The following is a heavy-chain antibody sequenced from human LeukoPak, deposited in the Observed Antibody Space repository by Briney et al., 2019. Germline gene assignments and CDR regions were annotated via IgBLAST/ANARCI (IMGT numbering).Heavy chain of an antibody. Sequence: ASVKVSCKASGYTFTGYYMHWVRQAPGQGLEWMGIINPSGGSTSYAQKFQGRVTMTRDTSTSTVYMELSSLRSEDTAVYYCARDVLTGYYFDYWGQGTLVTVSS. D-gene: IGHD3-9*01. CDR1: GYTFTGYY. CDR3: ARDVLTGYYFDY. CDR2: INPSGGST. V-gene: IGHV1-46*01. J-gene: IGHJ4*02.